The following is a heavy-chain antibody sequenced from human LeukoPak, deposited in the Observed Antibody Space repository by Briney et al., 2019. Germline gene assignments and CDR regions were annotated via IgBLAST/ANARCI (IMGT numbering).Heavy chain of an antibody. CDR3: VKETLRGSY. J-gene: IGHJ4*02. Sequence: GGSLRLSCAASGFTFSRYGMHGVRRAPGKGLEWVAVIWHDGSKKYYGDSVKGRVTISRDDSKNTLYLQMSSLRAEDTAVYYCVKETLRGSYWGQGTLVTVSS. V-gene: IGHV3-30*02. CDR2: IWHDGSKK. D-gene: IGHD1-26*01. CDR1: GFTFSRYG.